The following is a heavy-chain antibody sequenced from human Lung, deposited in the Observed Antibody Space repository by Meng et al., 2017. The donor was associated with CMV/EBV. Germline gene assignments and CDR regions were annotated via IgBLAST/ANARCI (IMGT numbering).Heavy chain of an antibody. Sequence: ASVKVSCKASGYTFIGYYVHWVRQAPGQGLEWMGWIDPKSGDTISAQKFQGRVTMTRDTSITTAYMELSSLRSDDTAVYFCAREQAGDYGSGQDALDIWGQGKXVNVAS. V-gene: IGHV1-2*02. CDR3: AREQAGDYGSGQDALDI. CDR2: IDPKSGDT. J-gene: IGHJ3*02. D-gene: IGHD3-10*01. CDR1: GYTFIGYY.